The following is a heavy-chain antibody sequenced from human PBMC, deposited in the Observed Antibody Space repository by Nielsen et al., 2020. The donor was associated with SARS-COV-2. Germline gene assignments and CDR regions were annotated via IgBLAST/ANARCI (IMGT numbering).Heavy chain of an antibody. CDR2: IYYKGST. Sequence: SETLSLTCTVSGDSINSGGYYWSWIRHHPGKGLEWIGYIYYKGSTSYNPSLKSRLTISVDTSNNQFSLRLSSVTAADTAMYYCARGLGYSVHFDSWGQGTLVTVSS. CDR3: ARGLGYSVHFDS. J-gene: IGHJ4*02. CDR1: GDSINSGGYY. V-gene: IGHV4-31*03. D-gene: IGHD5/OR15-5a*01.